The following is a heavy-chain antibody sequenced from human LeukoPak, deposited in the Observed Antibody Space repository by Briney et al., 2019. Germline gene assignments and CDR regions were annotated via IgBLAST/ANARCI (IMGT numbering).Heavy chain of an antibody. CDR1: GFTVSSNF. Sequence: GGSLRLSCAASGFTVSSNFVSWVRQAPGKGLEWVSVNYTGGITYHADSVKGRFTTSRDNSRNTLYLQMNSLRADDTAVYYCVRGSSDGWYGRSWGQGTLVTVSS. V-gene: IGHV3-66*01. CDR3: VRGSSDGWYGRS. D-gene: IGHD6-19*01. J-gene: IGHJ4*02. CDR2: NYTGGIT.